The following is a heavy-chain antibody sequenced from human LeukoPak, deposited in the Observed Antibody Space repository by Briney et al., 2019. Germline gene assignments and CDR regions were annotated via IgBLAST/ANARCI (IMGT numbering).Heavy chain of an antibody. CDR2: IKQDGSEK. J-gene: IGHJ4*02. CDR3: ARLAQLARGRY. CDR1: GFTFSSYA. D-gene: IGHD6-6*01. V-gene: IGHV3-7*03. Sequence: GGSLRLSCAASGFTFSSYAMSWVRQAPGKGLEWVANIKQDGSEKYYVDSVKGRFTVSRDNAENSLYLQMSSLRAEDTAVYYCARLAQLARGRYWGQGTLVTVSS.